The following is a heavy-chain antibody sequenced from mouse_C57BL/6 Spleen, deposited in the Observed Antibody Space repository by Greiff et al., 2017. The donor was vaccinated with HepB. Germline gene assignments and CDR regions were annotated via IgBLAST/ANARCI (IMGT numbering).Heavy chain of an antibody. CDR2: ISDGGSYT. CDR3: ALGDYGSSYGGWFAY. Sequence: EVKVVESGGGLVKPGGSLKLSCAASGFTFSSYAMSWVRQTPEKRLEWVATISDGGSYTYYPDNVKGRFTISRDNAKNNLYLQMSHLKSEDTAMYYCALGDYGSSYGGWFAYWGQGTLVTVSA. CDR1: GFTFSSYA. J-gene: IGHJ3*01. D-gene: IGHD1-1*01. V-gene: IGHV5-4*03.